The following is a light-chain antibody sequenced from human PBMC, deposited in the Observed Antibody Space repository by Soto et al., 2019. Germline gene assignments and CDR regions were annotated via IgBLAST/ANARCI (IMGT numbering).Light chain of an antibody. CDR1: QSITSW. J-gene: IGKJ1*01. Sequence: DIQMTQSPSTLSASVGDRVTINFRASQSITSWLAFYQQKPGNAPKLLIYKASSLESGDPSRVSGSGSGTEFTLTIRSLEADAFATYYCHQYNRWTFGQGTKVDIK. CDR3: HQYNRWT. V-gene: IGKV1-5*03. CDR2: KAS.